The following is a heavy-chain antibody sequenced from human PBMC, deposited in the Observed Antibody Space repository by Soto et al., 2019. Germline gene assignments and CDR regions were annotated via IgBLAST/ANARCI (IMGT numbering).Heavy chain of an antibody. J-gene: IGHJ3*02. D-gene: IGHD4-17*01. CDR2: IYYSGST. CDR3: ARESAVTKGPDAFDI. Sequence: PSETLSLTCTVSGGSISTYYWSWIRQPPGKGLEWIGYIYYSGSTSYNPSLKSRVTISVDTSKNQFSLKLRSVTAADTAVYYCARESAVTKGPDAFDIWGQGTMVTVS. CDR1: GGSISTYY. V-gene: IGHV4-59*01.